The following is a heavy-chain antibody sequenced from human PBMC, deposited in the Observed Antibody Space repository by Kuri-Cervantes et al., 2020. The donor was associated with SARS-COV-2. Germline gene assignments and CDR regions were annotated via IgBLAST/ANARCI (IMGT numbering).Heavy chain of an antibody. D-gene: IGHD2-15*01. CDR3: ARGRGYCSGGSCSEF. CDR2: IYSGGST. J-gene: IGHJ4*02. CDR1: GFTVSSNY. Sequence: GESLKISCAASGFTVSSNYMSWVRQAPGKGLEWVSVIYSGGSTYYADSVKGRFTISRDNSKNTLYLQMNSLRAEDTAVYYCARGRGYCSGGSCSEFWGQGTLVTSPQ. V-gene: IGHV3-53*01.